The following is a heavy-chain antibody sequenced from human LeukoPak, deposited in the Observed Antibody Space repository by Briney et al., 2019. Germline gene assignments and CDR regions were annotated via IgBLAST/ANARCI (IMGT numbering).Heavy chain of an antibody. Sequence: GGSLRLSCAASGSTFSSYEMNWVRQAPGKGLEWLSYISSSGSTIFYADSVKGRFTISRDNAKNSLYLQLNSLRAEDTAVYYCARDYRTDYWGQGTLVTVSS. D-gene: IGHD1-14*01. CDR3: ARDYRTDY. CDR1: GSTFSSYE. CDR2: ISSSGSTI. V-gene: IGHV3-48*03. J-gene: IGHJ4*02.